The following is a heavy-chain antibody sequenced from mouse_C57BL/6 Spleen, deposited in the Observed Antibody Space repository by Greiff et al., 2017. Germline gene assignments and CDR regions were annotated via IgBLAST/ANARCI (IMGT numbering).Heavy chain of an antibody. CDR1: GYAFSSYW. J-gene: IGHJ4*01. D-gene: IGHD4-1*01. Sequence: VKLQESGAELVKPGASVKISCKASGYAFSSYWMNWVKQRPGKGLEWIGQIYPGDGDTNYNGKFKGKATLTADKSSSTAYMQLSSLTSEDSAVYFCARAGGPGAMDYWGQGTSVTVSS. CDR2: IYPGDGDT. V-gene: IGHV1-80*01. CDR3: ARAGGPGAMDY.